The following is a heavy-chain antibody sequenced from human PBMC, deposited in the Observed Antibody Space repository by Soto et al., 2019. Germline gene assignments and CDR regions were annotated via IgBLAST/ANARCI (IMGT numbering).Heavy chain of an antibody. J-gene: IGHJ6*02. CDR1: GGTFSSYA. CDR3: ARDQSSYCTNGVCHYYYYYGMDV. D-gene: IGHD2-8*01. V-gene: IGHV1-69*13. CDR2: IIPIFGTA. Sequence: SVKVSCKASGGTFSSYAISWVRQAPGQGLEWMGGIIPIFGTANYAQKFQGRATITADESTSTAYMELSSLRSEDTVVYYCARDQSSYCTNGVCHYYYYYGMDVWGQGTTVTVSS.